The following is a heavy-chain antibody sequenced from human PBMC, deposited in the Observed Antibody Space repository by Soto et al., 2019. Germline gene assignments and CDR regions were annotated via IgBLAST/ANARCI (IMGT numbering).Heavy chain of an antibody. CDR3: ARDLVAGDY. CDR1: EFTFRTYG. D-gene: IGHD6-19*01. CDR2: IWYDGSNT. Sequence: QVRLVESGGGVVQPGRSLRLSCTASEFTFRTYGLHWVRQVQGRGLGWVAVIWYDGSNTYYADSVRGRFTISRDNSKNTLYLQMNSLRADDTAVYYCARDLVAGDYWGQGTLVTVSS. J-gene: IGHJ4*02. V-gene: IGHV3-33*01.